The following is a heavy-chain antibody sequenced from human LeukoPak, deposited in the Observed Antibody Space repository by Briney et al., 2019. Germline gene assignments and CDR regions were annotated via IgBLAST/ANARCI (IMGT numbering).Heavy chain of an antibody. CDR2: INPNSGGT. Sequence: ASVTVSCKASGYTFTGYYMHWVRQAPGQGLEWMGWINPNSGGTNYAQKFQGRVTMTRDTSISTAYMELSRLRSDDTAVYYCARAPLITMVRGVIFYFDYWGQGTLVTVSS. V-gene: IGHV1-2*02. CDR3: ARAPLITMVRGVIFYFDY. J-gene: IGHJ4*02. D-gene: IGHD3-10*01. CDR1: GYTFTGYY.